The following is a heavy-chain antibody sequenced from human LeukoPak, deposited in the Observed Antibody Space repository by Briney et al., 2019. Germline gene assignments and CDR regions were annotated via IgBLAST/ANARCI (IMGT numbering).Heavy chain of an antibody. Sequence: GSLRLSCAASGFTFSSYSMNWVRQAPGKGLEWIASFYYTGSTYYNPSLKSRVAISTDTSKNQFSLKLSSVTASDTAVYYCARHSVSQWLPHRWGQGILVTVSS. D-gene: IGHD5-12*01. V-gene: IGHV4-39*01. J-gene: IGHJ4*02. CDR1: GFTFSSYSMN. CDR2: FYYTGST. CDR3: ARHSVSQWLPHR.